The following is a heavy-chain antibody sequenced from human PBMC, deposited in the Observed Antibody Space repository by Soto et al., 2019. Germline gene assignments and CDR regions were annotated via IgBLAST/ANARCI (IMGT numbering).Heavy chain of an antibody. Sequence: GGSLRLSCAASGFTFSNAWMNWVRQAPGKGLEWVGRIKSKTDGGTTDYAAPVKGRFTISRDDSKNTLYLQMNSLKTKDTAVYYCTTDGTYYYDSSGYHYYYYGMDVWGQGTTVTVSS. J-gene: IGHJ6*02. CDR2: IKSKTDGGTT. V-gene: IGHV3-15*07. CDR3: TTDGTYYYDSSGYHYYYYGMDV. CDR1: GFTFSNAW. D-gene: IGHD3-22*01.